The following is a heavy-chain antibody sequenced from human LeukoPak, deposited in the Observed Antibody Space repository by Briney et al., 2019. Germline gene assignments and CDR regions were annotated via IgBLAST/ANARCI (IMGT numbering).Heavy chain of an antibody. Sequence: GGSLRLSCAASGLSFLSYSMNWVRQAPGKGLEWVSSISSISSYVYYADSVKGRFTISRDNAKYSLYLQMDSLRAEDTAVYYCARDKRTGDSYFDSWGQGTLVTVSS. V-gene: IGHV3-21*01. J-gene: IGHJ4*02. CDR2: ISSISSYV. CDR3: ARDKRTGDSYFDS. CDR1: GLSFLSYS. D-gene: IGHD7-27*01.